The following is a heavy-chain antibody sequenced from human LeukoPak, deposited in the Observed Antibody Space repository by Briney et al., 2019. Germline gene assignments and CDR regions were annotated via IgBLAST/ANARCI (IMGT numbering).Heavy chain of an antibody. D-gene: IGHD3-22*01. V-gene: IGHV4-30-4*08. CDR1: GGSISSGDYY. Sequence: SETLSLXCTVSGGSISSGDYYWSWIRQPPGKGLEWIGYIYYSGSTYYNPSLKSRVTISVDTSKNQFSLKLSSVTAADTAVYYCARIGLISSGYYDASDIWGQGTMVTVSS. J-gene: IGHJ3*02. CDR2: IYYSGST. CDR3: ARIGLISSGYYDASDI.